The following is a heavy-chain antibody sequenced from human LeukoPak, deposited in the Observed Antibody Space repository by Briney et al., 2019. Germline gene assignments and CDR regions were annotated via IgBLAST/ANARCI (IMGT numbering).Heavy chain of an antibody. V-gene: IGHV4-4*07. J-gene: IGHJ5*02. CDR3: ARDADRVVVPAATPYNWFDP. CDR1: GGSISSYY. CDR2: IYTSGST. D-gene: IGHD2-2*01. Sequence: PSETLSLTCTVSGGSISSYYWSWIRQPAGKGLEWIGRIYTSGSTNYNPSLKSRVTISVDTSKNQFSLKLSSVTAADTAVYYCARDADRVVVPAATPYNWFDPWGQGTLVTVSS.